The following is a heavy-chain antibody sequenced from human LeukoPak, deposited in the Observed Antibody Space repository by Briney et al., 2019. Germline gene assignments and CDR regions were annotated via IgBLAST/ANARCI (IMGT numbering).Heavy chain of an antibody. CDR3: ARLPSI. J-gene: IGHJ4*02. CDR2: IYYSGST. V-gene: IGHV4-39*01. Sequence: SETLSLTCTVSGGSISNSGYYWGWIRQPPGKGLEWIGNIYYSGSTYSNPSLKSRVTISVDTSKNQFSLKLSSVPAADTAVYYCARLPSIWGQGTLVTVSS. CDR1: GGSISNSGYY.